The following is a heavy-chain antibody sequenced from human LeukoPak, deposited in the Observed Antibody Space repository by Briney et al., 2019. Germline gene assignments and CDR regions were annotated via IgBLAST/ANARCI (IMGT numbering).Heavy chain of an antibody. V-gene: IGHV1-2*02. J-gene: IGHJ6*02. D-gene: IGHD1-14*01. CDR1: GYTFTGYY. CDR2: INPNSGGT. CDR3: ARARGKPTFYYYYGMDV. Sequence: ASVKVSCKASGYTFTGYYMHRVRQAPGQGLEWMGWINPNSGGTNYAQKFQGRVTMTRDTSISTAYMELSRLRSDDTAVYYCARARGKPTFYYYYGMDVWGQGTTVTVSS.